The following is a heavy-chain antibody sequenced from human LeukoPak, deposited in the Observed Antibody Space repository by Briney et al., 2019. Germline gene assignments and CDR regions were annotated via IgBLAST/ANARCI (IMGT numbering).Heavy chain of an antibody. CDR3: ARTNYDFWSGIYYYYYMDV. CDR1: GGSISSYY. J-gene: IGHJ6*03. Sequence: NPSETLSLTCTVSGGSISSYYWSWLRQPPGKGLEWIGYIYYSGSTNYNPSLKSRVTISVDTSKNQFSLKLSSVTAADTAVYYCARTNYDFWSGIYYYYYMDVWGKGTTVTVSS. D-gene: IGHD3-3*01. CDR2: IYYSGST. V-gene: IGHV4-59*01.